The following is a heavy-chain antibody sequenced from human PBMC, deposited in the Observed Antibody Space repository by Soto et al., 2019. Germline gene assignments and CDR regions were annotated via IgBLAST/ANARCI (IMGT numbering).Heavy chain of an antibody. Sequence: SETLSLTCVVSGNSISTTNWWSWVRQSPGKGLEWIGEIYHSGSTNYNPSLKSRVTISVDKSRNQFSLKLSSVTAADTAVYYCARDVGYHYDGSPSGQFDFWGQGALVTVSS. V-gene: IGHV4-4*02. CDR3: ARDVGYHYDGSPSGQFDF. CDR1: GNSISTTNW. J-gene: IGHJ4*02. D-gene: IGHD3-22*01. CDR2: IYHSGST.